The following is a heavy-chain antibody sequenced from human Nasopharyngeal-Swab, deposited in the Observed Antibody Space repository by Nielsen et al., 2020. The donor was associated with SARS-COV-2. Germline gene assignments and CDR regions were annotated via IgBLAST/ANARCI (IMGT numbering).Heavy chain of an antibody. Sequence: SETLSLTCAVSGGSISSGGYSWSWIRQPPGKGLEWIGYIYHSGSTYYNPSLKSRVTISVDTSKNQFSLKLSSVTAADTAVYYCAGVGATRSLDYWGQGTLVTVSS. J-gene: IGHJ4*02. V-gene: IGHV4-30-2*02. CDR3: AGVGATRSLDY. D-gene: IGHD1-26*01. CDR2: IYHSGST. CDR1: GGSISSGGYS.